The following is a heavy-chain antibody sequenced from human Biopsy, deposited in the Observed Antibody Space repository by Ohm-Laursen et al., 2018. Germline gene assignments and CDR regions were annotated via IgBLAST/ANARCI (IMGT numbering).Heavy chain of an antibody. Sequence: GTLSLTCTVSGGSINNVNYYWTWIRQPPGKGLEWIGDIFYSGRTNYNQSLKSRLIISIDTSKNQFSLQLTSVTAADTAMFFCARLFRLDDYWNDDPPDGFDVWGQGTMVTVSS. CDR3: ARLFRLDDYWNDDPPDGFDV. D-gene: IGHD3-3*01. CDR1: GGSINNVNYY. J-gene: IGHJ3*01. V-gene: IGHV4-61*01. CDR2: IFYSGRT.